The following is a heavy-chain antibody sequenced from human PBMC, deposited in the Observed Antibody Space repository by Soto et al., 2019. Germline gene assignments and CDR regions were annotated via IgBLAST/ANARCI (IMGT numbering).Heavy chain of an antibody. CDR1: GFTFSNSA. V-gene: IGHV3-30*18. J-gene: IGHJ4*02. D-gene: IGHD2-15*01. Sequence: QVQLVESGGGVVQPGGSLRLSCAASGFTFSNSAMHWVRQAPGKGLECVSYISFDGNNIYYPDSVRGRFTISRDNYKNTLSLQLNSLRAEDTAVYYCAQGCADDGNCFLFDYWGQGVLVSVSS. CDR3: AQGCADDGNCFLFDY. CDR2: ISFDGNNI.